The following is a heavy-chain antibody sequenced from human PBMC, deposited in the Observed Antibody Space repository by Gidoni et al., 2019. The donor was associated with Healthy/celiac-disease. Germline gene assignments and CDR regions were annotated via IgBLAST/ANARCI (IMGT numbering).Heavy chain of an antibody. Sequence: FTISRDNAKNSLYLQMNSLRAEDTAVYYCARGNYYYYYYMDVWGKGTTVTVSS. J-gene: IGHJ6*03. V-gene: IGHV3-7*04. CDR3: ARGNYYYYYYMDV.